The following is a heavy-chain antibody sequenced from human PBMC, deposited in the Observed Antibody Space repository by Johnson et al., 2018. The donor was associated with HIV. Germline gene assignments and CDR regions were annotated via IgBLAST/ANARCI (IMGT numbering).Heavy chain of an antibody. CDR2: ILSDGSNI. CDR3: ARYCGGGCYPHYDALDL. Sequence: QVQLVESGGGVVQPGGSLRLSCAASGFTFSSYAMHWVRQAPGKGLEWVSIILSDGSNIYYADSVKGRFTISRDNSKNTLYLQMNSLKAEDTAVYYCARYCGGGCYPHYDALDLWGQGTMVTVSS. V-gene: IGHV3-30*04. CDR1: GFTFSSYA. D-gene: IGHD2-21*01. J-gene: IGHJ3*01.